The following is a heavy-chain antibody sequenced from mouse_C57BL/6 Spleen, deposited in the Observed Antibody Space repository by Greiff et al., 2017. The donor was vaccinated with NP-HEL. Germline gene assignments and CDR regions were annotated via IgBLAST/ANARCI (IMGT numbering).Heavy chain of an antibody. V-gene: IGHV1-15*01. CDR3: TRSTLYYGSSYRYFDV. CDR2: IDPETGGT. CDR1: GYTFTDYE. Sequence: VQLVESGAELVRPGASVTLSCKASGYTFTDYEMHWVKQTPVHGLEWIGAIDPETGGTAYNQKFKGKAILTADKSSSTAYMELRSLTSEDSAVYYCTRSTLYYGSSYRYFDVWGTGTTVTVSS. D-gene: IGHD1-1*01. J-gene: IGHJ1*03.